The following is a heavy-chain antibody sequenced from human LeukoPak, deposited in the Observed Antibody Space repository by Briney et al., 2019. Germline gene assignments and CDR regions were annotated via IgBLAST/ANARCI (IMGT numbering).Heavy chain of an antibody. J-gene: IGHJ4*02. Sequence: ASVKVSCKASGGTFSSYGISWVRQAPGQGLEWMGWISAYNGNTNYAQKFQGRVTMTTDTSTSTVYMELRSLRSDDTAVYYCARDPLRSSSSLDYWGQGTLVTVSS. CDR2: ISAYNGNT. V-gene: IGHV1-18*01. CDR3: ARDPLRSSSSLDY. CDR1: GGTFSSYG. D-gene: IGHD6-6*01.